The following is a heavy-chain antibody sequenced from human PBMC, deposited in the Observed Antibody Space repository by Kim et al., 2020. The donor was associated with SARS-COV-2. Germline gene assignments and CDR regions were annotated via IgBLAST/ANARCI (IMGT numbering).Heavy chain of an antibody. D-gene: IGHD6-13*01. Sequence: SQTLSLTCAISGDTVSSNSGVWNWIRQSPSRGLEWLGRTYYRSEWYFDCAVSVRSRITINPDTSHNQFSLHLRSVTPEDTAVYFCARDAPGSSCFGYWSQGTLGTVSS. J-gene: IGHJ4*02. CDR3: ARDAPGSSCFGY. V-gene: IGHV6-1*01. CDR1: GDTVSSNSGV. CDR2: TYYRSEWYF.